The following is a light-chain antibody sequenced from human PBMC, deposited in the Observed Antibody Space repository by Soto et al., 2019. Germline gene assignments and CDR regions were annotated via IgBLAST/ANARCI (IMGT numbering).Light chain of an antibody. Sequence: DIQMTQSPSSLSASVGDRVTITCRAKESVSSYVNWYQQKPGKAPKLLIYAASSLQSGVPARFSGSGSVTDFTLTISGLQPEDFAAYYCQQSYSKWTFGQGTKVEIK. CDR2: AAS. CDR1: ESVSSY. J-gene: IGKJ1*01. V-gene: IGKV1-39*01. CDR3: QQSYSKWT.